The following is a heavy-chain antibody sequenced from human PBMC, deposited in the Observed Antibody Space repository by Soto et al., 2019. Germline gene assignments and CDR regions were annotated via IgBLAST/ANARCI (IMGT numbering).Heavy chain of an antibody. CDR2: IYYSGST. J-gene: IGHJ4*02. V-gene: IGHV4-39*02. Sequence: SETLSLTCTVSGGSISSSSYYWGWIRQPPGKGLEWIGSIYYSGSTYYNPSLKSRVTISVDTSKNQFSLKLSSVTAADTAVYYCARDLGSGYPTYYFDYWGQGTLVTVSS. CDR1: GGSISSSSYY. D-gene: IGHD3-22*01. CDR3: ARDLGSGYPTYYFDY.